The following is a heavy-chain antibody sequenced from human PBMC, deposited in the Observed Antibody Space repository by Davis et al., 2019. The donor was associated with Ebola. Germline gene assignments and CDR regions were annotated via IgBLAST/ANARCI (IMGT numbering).Heavy chain of an antibody. CDR1: GFTFSSYA. Sequence: GESLKISCAASGFTFSSYAMTWVRQAPGKGLEWLSVISGSGGSTYYADSVKGRFTISRDNSKNTLYLQMNSLRAEDTAVYYCAKDLALMYYYDSSWGSWGQGTLVTVSS. D-gene: IGHD3-22*01. J-gene: IGHJ5*02. CDR3: AKDLALMYYYDSSWGS. CDR2: ISGSGGST. V-gene: IGHV3-23*01.